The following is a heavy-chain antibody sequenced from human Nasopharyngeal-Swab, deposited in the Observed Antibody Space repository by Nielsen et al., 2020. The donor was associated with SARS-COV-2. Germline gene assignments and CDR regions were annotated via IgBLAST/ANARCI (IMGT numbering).Heavy chain of an antibody. J-gene: IGHJ4*02. V-gene: IGHV4-61*01. D-gene: IGHD6-19*01. Sequence: SETLSLTCTVSGCSVSSGSYYWSWIRQPPGKGLEWIGYIYYSGSTNYNPSLKSRVTISVDTSKNQFSLKLSSVTAADTAVYYCARSSGWYSGFDYWGQGTLVTVSS. CDR2: IYYSGST. CDR3: ARSSGWYSGFDY. CDR1: GCSVSSGSYY.